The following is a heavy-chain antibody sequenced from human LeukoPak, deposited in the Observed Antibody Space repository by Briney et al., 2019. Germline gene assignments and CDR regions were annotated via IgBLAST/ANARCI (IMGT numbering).Heavy chain of an antibody. CDR2: ISSSSSYI. CDR1: GFTFSSYS. V-gene: IGHV3-21*01. J-gene: IGHJ5*02. D-gene: IGHD3-3*01. CDR3: ARVYSTIFGVVRNWFDP. Sequence: PGGSLRLSCAASGFTFSSYSMNWVRQAPGKGLEWVSSISSSSSYIYYADSVEGRFTISRDNAKNSPYLQMNSLRAEDTAVYYCARVYSTIFGVVRNWFDPWGQGTLVTVSS.